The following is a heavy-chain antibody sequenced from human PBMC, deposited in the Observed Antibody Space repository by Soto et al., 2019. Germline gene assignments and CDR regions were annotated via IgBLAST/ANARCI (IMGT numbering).Heavy chain of an antibody. V-gene: IGHV1-46*01. D-gene: IGHD6-13*01. CDR1: GYIFTSYY. J-gene: IGHJ4*02. Sequence: ASVKVSCKASGYIFTSYYMHWVRQAPGQGLEWMGIFDPSGGSTSYPQKFQGRVTMTRDTSASTAYMELSSLRSEDTAVYYCARDTSSSRDYWGQGTLVTVSS. CDR3: ARDTSSSRDY. CDR2: FDPSGGST.